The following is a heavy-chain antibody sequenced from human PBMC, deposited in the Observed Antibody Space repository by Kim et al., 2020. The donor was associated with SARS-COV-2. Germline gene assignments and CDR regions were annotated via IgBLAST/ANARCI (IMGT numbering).Heavy chain of an antibody. CDR1: GFTVSSNY. Sequence: GGSLRLSCAASGFTVSSNYMSWVRQAPGKGLEWVSVIYSGGSTYYADSVKGRFTISRDNSKNTLYLQMNSLRAEDTAVYYCASPLRYFDWPHPGMDVWGQGTTVTVSS. D-gene: IGHD3-9*01. J-gene: IGHJ6*02. V-gene: IGHV3-53*01. CDR2: IYSGGST. CDR3: ASPLRYFDWPHPGMDV.